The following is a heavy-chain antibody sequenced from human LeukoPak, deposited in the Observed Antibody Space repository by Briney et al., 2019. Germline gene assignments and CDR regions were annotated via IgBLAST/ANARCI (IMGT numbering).Heavy chain of an antibody. D-gene: IGHD3-10*01. CDR1: GGSISSGDYY. J-gene: IGHJ5*02. CDR3: ARGEGFGDWFDP. Sequence: SETLSLTCTVSGGSISSGDYYWSWIRQPPGKGLEWIGYIYYSGSTYYNPSLKSRVTISVDTSKNQFSLKLSSATAADTAVYYCARGEGFGDWFDPWGQGTLVTVSS. V-gene: IGHV4-30-4*01. CDR2: IYYSGST.